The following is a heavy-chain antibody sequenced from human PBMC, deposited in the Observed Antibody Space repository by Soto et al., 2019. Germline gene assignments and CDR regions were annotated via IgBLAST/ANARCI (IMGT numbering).Heavy chain of an antibody. J-gene: IGHJ4*02. CDR1: GFTFSNAW. CDR2: IKSKTDGGTT. CDR3: TTMPMYQLPHFDY. V-gene: IGHV3-15*01. D-gene: IGHD2-2*01. Sequence: GGSLRLSCAASGFTFSNAWMSWVRQAPGKGLEWVGRIKSKTDGGTTDYAAPVKGRFTISRDDSKNTLYLQMNSLKTEDTAVYYCTTMPMYQLPHFDYWGQGTLVTVSS.